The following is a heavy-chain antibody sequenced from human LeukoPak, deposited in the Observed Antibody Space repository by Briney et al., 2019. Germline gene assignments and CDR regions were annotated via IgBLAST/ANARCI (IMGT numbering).Heavy chain of an antibody. CDR3: ANTLSSSWYYNWFDP. D-gene: IGHD6-13*01. J-gene: IGHJ5*02. Sequence: SQTLSLTCTVSGYSISRGYYWSWILQPPGKGLEWIGSIYDSVSTYYNPSLKSRVTISVDTSKNQFSLKLSSVTAADTAVYYCANTLSSSWYYNWFDPWGQGTLVTVSS. CDR2: IYDSVST. CDR1: GYSISRGYY. V-gene: IGHV4-38-2*02.